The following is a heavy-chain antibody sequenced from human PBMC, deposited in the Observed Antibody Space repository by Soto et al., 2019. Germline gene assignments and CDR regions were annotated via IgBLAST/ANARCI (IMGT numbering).Heavy chain of an antibody. J-gene: IGHJ4*02. CDR1: GFTFSSYA. D-gene: IGHD3-3*01. CDR2: ISHDGSNK. V-gene: IGHV3-30-3*01. CDR3: ARDKYDFWSGFPPHFDS. Sequence: GGSLRLSCAASGFTFSSYAMHWVRQAPGKGLEWVAVISHDGSNKYYADSVKGRFTISRDNSKNTLYLQMNSLRAEDTAVYYCARDKYDFWSGFPPHFDSWGQGTLVTVSS.